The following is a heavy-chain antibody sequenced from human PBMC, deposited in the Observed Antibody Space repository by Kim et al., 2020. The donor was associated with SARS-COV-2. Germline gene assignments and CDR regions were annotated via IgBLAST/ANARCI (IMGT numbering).Heavy chain of an antibody. V-gene: IGHV3-48*04. J-gene: IGHJ4*02. CDR3: ARDKW. CDR2: ISTSSSTI. CDR1: GFTFSTYS. D-gene: IGHD2-8*01. Sequence: GGSLRLSCAASGFTFSTYSMNWVRQAPGRGLEWVSYISTSSSTIHYADSVKGRFTISRDNAKNSLYLQMNGLRAEDTAVYYCARDKWWGQGTLDTVSS.